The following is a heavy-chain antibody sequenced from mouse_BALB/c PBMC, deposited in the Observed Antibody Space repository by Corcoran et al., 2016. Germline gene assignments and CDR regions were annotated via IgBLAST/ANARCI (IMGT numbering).Heavy chain of an antibody. V-gene: IGHV1S136*01. J-gene: IGHJ1*01. CDR2: INPYNDGT. CDR1: GYTFTSYV. CDR3: AREGRRGYFDV. Sequence: EVQLQQSGPELVKPGASVKMSCKASGYTFTSYVMHWVKQKPGQGLEWIGYINPYNDGTKYNEKFKGKATLTSDKSYSTAYVELSSLTSEDSAVYYCAREGRRGYFDVWGAGTTVTVSS.